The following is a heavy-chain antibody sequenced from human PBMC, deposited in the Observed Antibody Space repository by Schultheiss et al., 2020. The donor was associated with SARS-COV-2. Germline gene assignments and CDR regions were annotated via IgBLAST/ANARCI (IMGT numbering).Heavy chain of an antibody. CDR1: GFTFSSYG. D-gene: IGHD2-8*02. Sequence: GESLKISCAASGFTFSSYGMHWVRQAPGKGLEWVAVISYDGSNKYYADSVKGRFTISRDNSKNTLYLQMNSLRAEDTAVYYCAKDLGYCTGGVCYSNYYYYGMDVWGQGTTVTVSS. J-gene: IGHJ6*02. V-gene: IGHV3-30*18. CDR3: AKDLGYCTGGVCYSNYYYYGMDV. CDR2: ISYDGSNK.